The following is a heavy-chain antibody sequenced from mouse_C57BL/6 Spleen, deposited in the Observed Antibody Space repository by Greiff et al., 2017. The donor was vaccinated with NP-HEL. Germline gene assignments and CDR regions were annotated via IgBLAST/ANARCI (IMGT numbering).Heavy chain of an antibody. V-gene: IGHV2-6-1*01. CDR3: ARHDGYYLYAMDY. CDR1: GFSLTSYG. Sequence: VKLVESGPGLVAPSQSLSITCTVSGFSLTSYGVHWVRQPPGKGLEWLVVIWSDGSTTYNSALKSRLSISKDNSKSQVFLKMNSLQTDDTAMYYCARHDGYYLYAMDYWGQGTSVTVSS. J-gene: IGHJ4*01. CDR2: IWSDGST. D-gene: IGHD2-3*01.